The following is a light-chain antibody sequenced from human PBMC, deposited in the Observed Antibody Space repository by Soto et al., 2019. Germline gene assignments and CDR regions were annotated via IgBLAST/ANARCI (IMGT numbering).Light chain of an antibody. CDR1: QSLLYRSTTKNY. J-gene: IGKJ1*01. V-gene: IGKV4-1*01. CDR3: HQYSSVLHT. CDR2: WAS. Sequence: DIVLTQSPDSLAVSLGARATLHCNSSQSLLYRSTTKNYLAWFQQKPGQPPKQLFYWASTRQSGVTDRFSGSGSVTEFTLTISSLQAEAVAVYYCHQYSSVLHTCGQGTRVEIK.